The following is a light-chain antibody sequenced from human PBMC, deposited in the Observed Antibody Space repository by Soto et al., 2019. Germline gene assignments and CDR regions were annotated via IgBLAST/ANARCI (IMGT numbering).Light chain of an antibody. J-gene: IGKJ2*02. CDR2: YSY. CDR1: QYMNNW. Sequence: PITQSPSPLSASLGDRVTITCRASQYMNNWLGWYPQKPGKAPKILIYYSYSLGRGGPSWFSGSGSGQNFPLAISSLLPDDFATYNCHKYHTYPCTLGQ. CDR3: HKYHTYPCT. V-gene: IGKV1-5*01.